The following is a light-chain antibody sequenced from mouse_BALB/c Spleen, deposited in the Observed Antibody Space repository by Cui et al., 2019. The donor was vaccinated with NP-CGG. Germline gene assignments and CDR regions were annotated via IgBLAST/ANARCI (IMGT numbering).Light chain of an antibody. J-gene: IGLJ1*01. CDR2: GTN. Sequence: QAVVTPESALTTSPGETVTLTCRSSTGAVTTSDYANWVHEKPDHLFTGLIGGTNNRAPGVPARFSGSLIGDKAALTITGAQTEDEAIYFCALWYSNHWVFGGGTKLTVL. CDR1: TGAVTTSDY. V-gene: IGLV1*01. CDR3: ALWYSNHWV.